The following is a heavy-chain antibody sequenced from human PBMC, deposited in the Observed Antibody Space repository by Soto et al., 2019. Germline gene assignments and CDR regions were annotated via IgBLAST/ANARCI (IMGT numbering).Heavy chain of an antibody. V-gene: IGHV3-48*02. CDR2: ISSSSSTI. Sequence: GGSLRLSCAASGFTFSSYSMNWVRQAPGKGLEWVSYISSSSSTIYYADSVKGRFTISRDNAKNSLYLQMNSLRDEDTAVYYCARDPRVLSDSSGYYPGDTTNYYYYGMDVWGQGTTVTVSS. D-gene: IGHD3-22*01. CDR1: GFTFSSYS. CDR3: ARDPRVLSDSSGYYPGDTTNYYYYGMDV. J-gene: IGHJ6*02.